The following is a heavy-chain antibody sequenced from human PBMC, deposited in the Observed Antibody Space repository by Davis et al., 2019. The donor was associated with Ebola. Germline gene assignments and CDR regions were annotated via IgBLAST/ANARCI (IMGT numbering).Heavy chain of an antibody. CDR3: ARSLEPSRGNYYYYMDI. Sequence: ASVQVSCNAPGYTFTTYAVHWVRQAPGQTLERMGWINAGSGRPKYSQNFQDRLSITRDSSTTTIYMEMSSLRSEDTAVYYCARSLEPSRGNYYYYMDIWGTGTTVTVSS. D-gene: IGHD1-1*01. V-gene: IGHV1-3*01. CDR1: GYTFTTYA. J-gene: IGHJ6*03. CDR2: INAGSGRP.